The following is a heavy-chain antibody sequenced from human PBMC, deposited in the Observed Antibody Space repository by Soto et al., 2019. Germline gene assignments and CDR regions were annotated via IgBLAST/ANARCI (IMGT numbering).Heavy chain of an antibody. Sequence: EVQLVESGGGLVKPGGSLRLSCAASGFTFSNAWMSWVRQAPGKGLEWVGRIKSKTDGGTTDYAAPVKGRFTISRDDSKNTLYLQMNSLKTEDTAVYYCTTDYKYYDSWSGLLKAEDRARMDVWGKGTTVTVSS. CDR1: GFTFSNAW. CDR3: TTDYKYYDSWSGLLKAEDRARMDV. CDR2: IKSKTDGGTT. D-gene: IGHD3-3*01. V-gene: IGHV3-15*01. J-gene: IGHJ6*03.